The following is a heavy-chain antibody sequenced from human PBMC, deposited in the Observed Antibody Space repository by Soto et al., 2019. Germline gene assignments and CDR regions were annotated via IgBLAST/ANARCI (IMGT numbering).Heavy chain of an antibody. CDR3: ARANLGVVTAYYYYYGMDV. V-gene: IGHV3-11*01. CDR1: GFTFSDYY. J-gene: IGHJ6*02. Sequence: PGGSLRLSCAASGFTFSDYYMSWIRQAPGKGLEWVSYISSSGSTIYYADSVKGRFTISRDNAKNSLYLQMNSLRAEDTAVYYCARANLGVVTAYYYYYGMDVWGQVTTVTVSS. CDR2: ISSSGSTI. D-gene: IGHD2-21*02.